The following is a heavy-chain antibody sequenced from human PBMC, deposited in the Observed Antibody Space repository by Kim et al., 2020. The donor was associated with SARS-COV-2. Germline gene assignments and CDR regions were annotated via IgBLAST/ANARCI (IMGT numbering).Heavy chain of an antibody. Sequence: GGSLRLSCAASGFTFSSYGMHWVRQAPGKGLEWVAVISYDGSNKYYADSVKGRFTISRDNSKNTLYLQMNSLRAEDTAVYYCAKDRRREYCSGGSCGDYYYYGMDVWGQGTTVTVSS. V-gene: IGHV3-30*18. D-gene: IGHD2-15*01. CDR2: ISYDGSNK. J-gene: IGHJ6*02. CDR3: AKDRRREYCSGGSCGDYYYYGMDV. CDR1: GFTFSSYG.